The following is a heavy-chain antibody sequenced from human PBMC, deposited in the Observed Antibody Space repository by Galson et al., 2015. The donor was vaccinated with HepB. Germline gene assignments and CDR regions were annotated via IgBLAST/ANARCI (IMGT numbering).Heavy chain of an antibody. D-gene: IGHD6-13*01. Sequence: SLRLSCAASGFTFSGSAIHWVRQASGKGPEWIGHIRSKATNFAALYVPSLEGRFTISRDDSKNLAYLHMRSLKTDDTAVYYCVRSGDFSGYSSRWGQGTLVTVSA. CDR1: GFTFSGSA. CDR2: IRSKATNFAA. V-gene: IGHV3-73*01. J-gene: IGHJ4*02. CDR3: VRSGDFSGYSSR.